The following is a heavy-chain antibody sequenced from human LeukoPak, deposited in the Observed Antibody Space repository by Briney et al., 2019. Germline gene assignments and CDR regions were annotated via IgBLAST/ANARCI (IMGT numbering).Heavy chain of an antibody. Sequence: SVKVSCKASGGTFSSYVVSWVRQAPGQGLEWMGGIIPIFATTNYAQNFQGRVTITTDESTSTVYMELSSLRSEDTAVYYCARRCNSGTCPFDFWGQGTLVTVSS. D-gene: IGHD2-15*01. CDR3: ARRCNSGTCPFDF. CDR2: IIPIFATT. J-gene: IGHJ4*02. V-gene: IGHV1-69*05. CDR1: GGTFSSYV.